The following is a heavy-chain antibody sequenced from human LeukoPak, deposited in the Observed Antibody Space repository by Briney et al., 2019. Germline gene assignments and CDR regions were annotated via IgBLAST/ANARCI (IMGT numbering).Heavy chain of an antibody. CDR3: ARTYSRESGYDFVFHY. J-gene: IGHJ4*02. D-gene: IGHD5-12*01. CDR1: GFSFSSYG. CDR2: ISYDGKNI. V-gene: IGHV3-33*01. Sequence: GGSLRLSCAASGFSFSSYGLHWVRQAPGKGLEWASAISYDGKNIHYADSVKGRFTISRDNSRNTVYLQMNSLRVEDTAVYYCARTYSRESGYDFVFHYWGQGTRVTVSS.